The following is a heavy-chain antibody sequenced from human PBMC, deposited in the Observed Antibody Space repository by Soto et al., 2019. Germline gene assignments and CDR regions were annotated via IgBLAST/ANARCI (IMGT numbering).Heavy chain of an antibody. CDR2: IKSKTEGATR. J-gene: IGHJ4*02. CDR1: GFTFTDAW. CDR3: TAGTGRSDFDY. Sequence: GGSLRLSCAASGFTFTDAWMSWVRQAPGRGLEWVGRIKSKTEGATRDFAAPVRGRFAISRDDSKNTVYLQMNSLKIEDSAIYYCTAGTGRSDFDYWGLGILVTISS. D-gene: IGHD3-3*01. V-gene: IGHV3-15*01.